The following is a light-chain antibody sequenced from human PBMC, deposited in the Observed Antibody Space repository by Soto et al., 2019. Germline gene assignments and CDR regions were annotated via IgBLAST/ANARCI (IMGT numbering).Light chain of an antibody. Sequence: IKMTQSPSSLSASLGDKITITFLASQAIRNDLGWYQQKPGKAPKLLIYAASSLQSGVPSRFSGSGSGTDFTLTISSLQPEDFGTYYCQQAINFPLTFGGGTMVDVK. CDR2: AAS. CDR3: QQAINFPLT. V-gene: IGKV1-6*01. J-gene: IGKJ4*01. CDR1: QAIRND.